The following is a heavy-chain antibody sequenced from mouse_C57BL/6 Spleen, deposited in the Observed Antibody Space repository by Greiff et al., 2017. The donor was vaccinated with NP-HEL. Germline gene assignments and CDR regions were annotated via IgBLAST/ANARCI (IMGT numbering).Heavy chain of an antibody. Sequence: VQLQQPGAELVRPGTSVKLSCKASGYTFTSYWMHWVKQRPGQGLEWIGVIDPSDSYTNYNQKFKGKATLTVDTSSSTAYMQLSSLTSEDSAVYYCARYRLSSMDYWGQGTSVTVSS. CDR3: ARYRLSSMDY. V-gene: IGHV1-59*01. CDR2: IDPSDSYT. J-gene: IGHJ4*01. D-gene: IGHD3-2*02. CDR1: GYTFTSYW.